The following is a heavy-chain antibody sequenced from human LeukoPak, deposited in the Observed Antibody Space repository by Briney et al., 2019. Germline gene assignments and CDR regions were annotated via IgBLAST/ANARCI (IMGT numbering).Heavy chain of an antibody. CDR2: IYCSGST. J-gene: IGHJ6*03. CDR1: GGSISSSY. Sequence: SETLSLTCTVSGGSISSSYWTWIRQPPGKGLEWIGYIYCSGSTNYNPSLKSRVTISVDTSKNQFSLNLSSVTAADTAVYYCASAIAEDFYYYYMDVWGKGTTVTVSS. V-gene: IGHV4-59*01. D-gene: IGHD1-14*01. CDR3: ASAIAEDFYYYYMDV.